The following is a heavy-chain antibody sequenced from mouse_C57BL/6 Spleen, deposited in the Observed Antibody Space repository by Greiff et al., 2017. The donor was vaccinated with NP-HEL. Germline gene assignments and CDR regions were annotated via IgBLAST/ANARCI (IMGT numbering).Heavy chain of an antibody. CDR1: GYTFTSYT. D-gene: IGHD1-1*01. CDR2: INPSSGYT. J-gene: IGHJ1*03. CDR3: ARGTTVVATQYFDV. Sequence: LVESGAELARPGASVKMSCKASGYTFTSYTMHWVKQRPGQGLEWIGYINPSSGYTKYNQKFKDKATLTADKSSSTAYMQLSSLTSEDSAVYYCARGTTVVATQYFDVWGTGTTVTVSS. V-gene: IGHV1-4*01.